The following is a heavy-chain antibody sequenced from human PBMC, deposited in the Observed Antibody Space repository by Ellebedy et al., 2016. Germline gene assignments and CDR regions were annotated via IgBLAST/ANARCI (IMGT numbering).Heavy chain of an antibody. J-gene: IGHJ6*02. D-gene: IGHD1-1*01. V-gene: IGHV1-46*01. CDR3: ARDRAGTTTFMDV. Sequence: ASVKVSCXASGYTFTSYGISWVRQAPGQGLEWMGIINPSGGSTSYAQKFQGRVTMTRDTSTSTVYMELSSLRSEDTAVYYCARDRAGTTTFMDVWGQGTTVTVSS. CDR2: INPSGGST. CDR1: GYTFTSYG.